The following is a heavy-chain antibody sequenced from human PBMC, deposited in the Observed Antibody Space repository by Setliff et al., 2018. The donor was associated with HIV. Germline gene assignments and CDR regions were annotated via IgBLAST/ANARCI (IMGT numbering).Heavy chain of an antibody. CDR2: IYYSGST. Sequence: ETLSLTCTVSGGSISSHYWSWLRQPPGEGLEWIGSIYYSGSTNYNTSLKSRVTISVDTSKNQFSLKLRSVTAADTAVYYCARDPTNHNFWSGYRVEGYGMDVWGQGTTVTVSS. CDR1: GGSISSHY. V-gene: IGHV4-59*11. CDR3: ARDPTNHNFWSGYRVEGYGMDV. D-gene: IGHD3-3*01. J-gene: IGHJ6*02.